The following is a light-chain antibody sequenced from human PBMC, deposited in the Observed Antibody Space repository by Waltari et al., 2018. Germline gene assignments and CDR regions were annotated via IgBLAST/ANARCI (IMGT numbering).Light chain of an antibody. CDR2: WAS. CDR1: HSVLGYFNNRDS. V-gene: IGKV4-1*01. J-gene: IGKJ2*01. CDR3: QKNSGPPYN. Sequence: DLMVTQSPDFLSVSLGERASINCTSSHSVLGYFNNRDSLAWYQQKQGQPPKLLIHWASTRESAVPDRFRGSGSGTHFTLTINSLQAEDAALYCCQKNSGPPYNFGQGTRLEIK.